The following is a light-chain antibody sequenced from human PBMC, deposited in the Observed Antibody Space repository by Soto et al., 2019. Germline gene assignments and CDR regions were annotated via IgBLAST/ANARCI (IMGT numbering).Light chain of an antibody. CDR2: GAS. V-gene: IGKV3-15*01. Sequence: EIVLTQSPATLSVSLGDSATLSCRASQSVSLSLAWYQMRPGQPPRLLIYGASTRATDIPARFSGSGSGKDFTLTISSLQSEDFAVYFCKQYHIWPSWTFGQGTKVELK. J-gene: IGKJ1*01. CDR3: KQYHIWPSWT. CDR1: QSVSLS.